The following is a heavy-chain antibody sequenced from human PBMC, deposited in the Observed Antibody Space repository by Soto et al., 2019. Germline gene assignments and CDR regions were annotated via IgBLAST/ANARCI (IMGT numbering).Heavy chain of an antibody. D-gene: IGHD2-8*01. V-gene: IGHV3-53*02. CDR3: ARARDGHHPNWFDL. J-gene: IGHJ5*02. Sequence: EVQVVETGGGLIQPGGSLRLSCAVSGFTVSSNYMSWVRQPPGKGPEWVSDIYSGGSTYYADSVKGRFTISRDNSKNTLYLQMNSLRDGDTAVYYCARARDGHHPNWFDLWGQGTLVTVSS. CDR2: IYSGGST. CDR1: GFTVSSNY.